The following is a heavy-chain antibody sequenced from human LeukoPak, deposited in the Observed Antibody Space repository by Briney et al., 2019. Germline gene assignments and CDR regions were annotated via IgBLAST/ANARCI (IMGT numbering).Heavy chain of an antibody. V-gene: IGHV3-74*01. CDR1: GFTFSSHW. CDR3: VRGALRDCSYTSCSRGNWFDP. J-gene: IGHJ5*02. CDR2: INADGSGT. D-gene: IGHD2-2*01. Sequence: PGGSPRLSCAASGFTFSSHWMHWVRQAPEEGLVGVAHINADGSGTYYAASVKGRFTISRDNAKNTLYLQMHSLTAEDTAVYYCVRGALRDCSYTSCSRGNWFDPWGQGTLVTVSS.